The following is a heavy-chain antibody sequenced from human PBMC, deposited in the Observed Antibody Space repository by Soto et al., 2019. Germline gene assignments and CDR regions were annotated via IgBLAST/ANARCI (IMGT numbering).Heavy chain of an antibody. CDR1: GGSISSSSYY. D-gene: IGHD2-15*01. CDR2: IYYSGST. J-gene: IGHJ4*02. CDR3: ASGYCSGGSCYPQTDFDY. Sequence: PSETLSLTCTVSGGSISSSSYYWGWIRQPPGKGLEWIGSIYYSGSTYYNPSLKSRVTISVDTSKNQFSLKLSSVTAADTAVYYCASGYCSGGSCYPQTDFDYWGQGTLVTVSS. V-gene: IGHV4-39*01.